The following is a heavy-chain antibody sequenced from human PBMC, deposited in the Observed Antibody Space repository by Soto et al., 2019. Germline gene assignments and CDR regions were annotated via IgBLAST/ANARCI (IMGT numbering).Heavy chain of an antibody. CDR1: GFTVSSNY. D-gene: IGHD1-26*01. J-gene: IGHJ4*02. CDR3: ASNSGSHLTGDFDY. V-gene: IGHV3-53*01. CDR2: IYSGGST. Sequence: PGGSLRLSCAASGFTVSSNYMSWVRQAPGKGLEWVSVIYSGGSTYYADSVKGRFTISRDNSKNTLYLQMNSLRAEDTAVYYCASNSGSHLTGDFDYWGQGTLVTVSS.